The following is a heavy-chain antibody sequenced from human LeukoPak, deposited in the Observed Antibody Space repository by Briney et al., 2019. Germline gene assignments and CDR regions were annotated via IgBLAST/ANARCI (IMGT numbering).Heavy chain of an antibody. CDR1: GYIFTGYY. D-gene: IGHD6-13*01. Sequence: SVKVSCKASGYIFTGYYMHGVRQAGAQGLEWMGWINPNCGGTNFVQKLQGRVIMNRDTYFSTAYMELSRLRSDDPAVYDCASAGYRAGYSSSWYDAHYYYYGMDGWGQGTTVTVSS. CDR3: ASAGYRAGYSSSWYDAHYYYYGMDG. CDR2: INPNCGGT. V-gene: IGHV1-2*02. J-gene: IGHJ6*02.